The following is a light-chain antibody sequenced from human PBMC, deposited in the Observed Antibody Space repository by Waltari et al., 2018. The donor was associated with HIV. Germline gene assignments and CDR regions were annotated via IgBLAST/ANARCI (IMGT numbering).Light chain of an antibody. CDR3: NSYTSSDTVV. Sequence: QSALTQPASVSGSPGQSITIFCPGTNMDVGLYNLFSWYQHFPGQAPRLIIFGVRSRPSGVSSRFSGSKSGNTASLTISGLQAEDEAQYFCNSYTSSDTVVFGGGTKLTVL. CDR2: GVR. V-gene: IGLV2-14*01. CDR1: NMDVGLYNL. J-gene: IGLJ2*01.